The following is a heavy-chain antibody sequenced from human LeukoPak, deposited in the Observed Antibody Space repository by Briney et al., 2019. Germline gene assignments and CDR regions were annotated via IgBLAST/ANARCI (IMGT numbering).Heavy chain of an antibody. CDR1: GFTFSSYA. D-gene: IGHD6-13*01. CDR2: ISGSGGST. V-gene: IGHV3-23*01. CDR3: AKYDSSSWYYFDY. Sequence: GGSLRLSCAASGFTFSSYAMSWVRQAPGKGLEWVSAISGSGGSTYYADSVKGRFTISKDNSKNTLYLQMNSLRAEDTAVYYCAKYDSSSWYYFDYWGQGTLVTVSS. J-gene: IGHJ4*02.